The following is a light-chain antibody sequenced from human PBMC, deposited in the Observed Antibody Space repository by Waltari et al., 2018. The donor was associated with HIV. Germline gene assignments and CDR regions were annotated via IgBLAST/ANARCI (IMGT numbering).Light chain of an antibody. Sequence: YDLTHPPSVSVSPGQTATITCSGDKLGNRYFSWYRQRPGQSPVLVIYSDAKRPSGIPERFSGSNSGSTATLTISGTQAMDEGDYYCQAWDTTTAVFGTGTRVTV. V-gene: IGLV3-1*01. CDR3: QAWDTTTAV. CDR1: KLGNRY. J-gene: IGLJ1*01. CDR2: SDA.